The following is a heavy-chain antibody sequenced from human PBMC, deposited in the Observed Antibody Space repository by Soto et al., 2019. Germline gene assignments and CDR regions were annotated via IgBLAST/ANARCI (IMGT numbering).Heavy chain of an antibody. CDR3: ARAHYGDYVYGMDV. D-gene: IGHD4-17*01. Sequence: KAPRVAKKSRSLWWLRQSHGQRLEWIGWIVVGSGNTNYAQKFQERVTITRDMSTSTAYMELSSLRSADTAVYYGARAHYGDYVYGMDVWVQGTTVTGSS. CDR1: RVAKKSRS. CDR2: IVVGSGNT. V-gene: IGHV1-58*01. J-gene: IGHJ6*02.